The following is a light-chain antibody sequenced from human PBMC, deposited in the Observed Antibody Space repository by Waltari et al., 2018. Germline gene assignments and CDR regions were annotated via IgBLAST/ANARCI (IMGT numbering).Light chain of an antibody. CDR2: EAY. V-gene: IGKV3-11*01. CDR1: HSVNWY. J-gene: IGKJ4*01. Sequence: RACHSVNWYLASYKQRPGQDTRVLIYEAYKGATGIPARFSGSGAETDVNLTIRRVETEDYAVYYCQQRLNWLLNFGGGTKVAIK. CDR3: QQRLNWLLN.